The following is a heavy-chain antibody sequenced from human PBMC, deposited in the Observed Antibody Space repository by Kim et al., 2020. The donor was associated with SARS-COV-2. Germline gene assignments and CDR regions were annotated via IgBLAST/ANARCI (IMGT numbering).Heavy chain of an antibody. D-gene: IGHD2-2*01. CDR3: AKDVCSSTSCPYFYYYGMDV. Sequence: GGSLRLSCAASGFRFDEYAMNWVRQAPGKGLEWVSIISADGDNTYYADSVRGRFTISRDNNKRTLYLEMNSLRTEDTAFYYCAKDVCSSTSCPYFYYYGMDVWGQGSTLIVSS. CDR2: ISADGDNT. CDR1: GFRFDEYA. J-gene: IGHJ6*02. V-gene: IGHV3-43*02.